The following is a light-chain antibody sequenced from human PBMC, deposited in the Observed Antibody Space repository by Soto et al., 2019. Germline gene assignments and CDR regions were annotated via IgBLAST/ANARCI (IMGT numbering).Light chain of an antibody. CDR3: SSYEGSKG. CDR2: EVS. J-gene: IGLJ3*02. V-gene: IGLV2-8*01. Sequence: QSVLTQPPSASGSPGQSVTISCTGTSSDVGGYNYVSWYQQHPGKAPKLMIYEVSKRPSGVPDRFSGSKSGNTASLTVSGLQAEDEADYYCSSYEGSKGFGGGTKLTVL. CDR1: SSDVGGYNY.